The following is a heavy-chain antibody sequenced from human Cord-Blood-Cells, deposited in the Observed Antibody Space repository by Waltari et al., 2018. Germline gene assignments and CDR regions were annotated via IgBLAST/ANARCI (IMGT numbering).Heavy chain of an antibody. CDR2: SNPSGGST. CDR1: GYTFTSYY. J-gene: IGHJ3*02. V-gene: IGHV1-46*01. CDR3: ARNDIVVVPAALGAFDI. D-gene: IGHD2-2*01. Sequence: QVQLVQSGAEVKKPGASVKVSCKASGYTFTSYYMHWVRQAPGQGLEWMGISNPSGGSTSYAQKFQGGVTMTRDTSTSTVYMELSSLRSEDTAVYYCARNDIVVVPAALGAFDIWGQGTMVTVSS.